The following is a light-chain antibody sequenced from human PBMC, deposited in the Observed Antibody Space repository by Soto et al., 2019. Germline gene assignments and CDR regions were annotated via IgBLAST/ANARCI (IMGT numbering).Light chain of an antibody. CDR3: QQYNDWPT. Sequence: EIVMTPSPVTLSVCLAERATQYCRASQSLSNILAWYQQKPGQAPRLLIYGASTRATGIPARFSGSGSGTEFSLTIRSLQSEDFAVYYCQQYNDWPTFGQGTKVDIK. J-gene: IGKJ1*01. CDR1: QSLSNI. V-gene: IGKV3-15*01. CDR2: GAS.